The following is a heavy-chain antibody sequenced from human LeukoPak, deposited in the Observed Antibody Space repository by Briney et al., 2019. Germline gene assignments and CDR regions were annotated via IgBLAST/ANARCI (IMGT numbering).Heavy chain of an antibody. D-gene: IGHD1-26*01. CDR1: GYSISSGYY. CDR3: ARVGRFDY. CDR2: IYHSGST. V-gene: IGHV4-38-2*02. J-gene: IGHJ4*02. Sequence: SETLSLTCTVSGYSISSGYYWGWIRQPPGKGLEWIGSIYHSGSTYYNPSLKSRVTISVDTSKNQFSLKLSSVTAADTAVYYCARVGRFDYWGQGTLVTVSS.